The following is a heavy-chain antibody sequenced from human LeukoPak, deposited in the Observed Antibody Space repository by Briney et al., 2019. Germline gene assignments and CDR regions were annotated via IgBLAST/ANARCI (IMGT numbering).Heavy chain of an antibody. CDR1: GGSISSGDYY. D-gene: IGHD3-3*01. CDR2: IYYSGST. V-gene: IGHV4-30-4*08. J-gene: IGHJ4*02. Sequence: SQTLSLTCTVSGGSISSGDYYWNWIRQPPGKGLEWIGYIYYSGSTYYNPSLKSRVTISVDTSKNQFSLKLSSVTAADTAVYYCARDRRYYDFWSGYYEIFDYWGQGTLVTVSS. CDR3: ARDRRYYDFWSGYYEIFDY.